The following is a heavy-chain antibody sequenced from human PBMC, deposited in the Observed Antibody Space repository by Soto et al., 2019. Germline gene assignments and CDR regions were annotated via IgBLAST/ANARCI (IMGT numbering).Heavy chain of an antibody. Sequence: EVQLLESGGGLVQPGGSLRISCVGSGLTFSNYAMSWVRQAPGKGLEWVSGISGRGGSTTYYADPVKGRFTISRDKSKNTPFLLMNSLRAEDTAVYYCAKHYDFLTGAPGWGQGTLVTVSS. J-gene: IGHJ4*02. CDR2: ISGRGGSTT. CDR3: AKHYDFLTGAPG. CDR1: GLTFSNYA. D-gene: IGHD3-9*01. V-gene: IGHV3-23*01.